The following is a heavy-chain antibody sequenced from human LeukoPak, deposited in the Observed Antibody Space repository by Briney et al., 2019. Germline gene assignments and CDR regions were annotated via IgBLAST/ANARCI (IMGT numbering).Heavy chain of an antibody. CDR2: ISLAGRT. Sequence: PSETLSLTCGVSGGSITTTNYWSWARQPPGGGLEWIGEISLAGRTRYNPSLQSRVHISIDESKNHLYLNLASVTAADTAVYYCSRESGPFCPFGHWGQGTLVAVTS. D-gene: IGHD1-26*01. CDR1: GGSITTTNY. CDR3: SRESGPFCPFGH. V-gene: IGHV4-4*02. J-gene: IGHJ4*02.